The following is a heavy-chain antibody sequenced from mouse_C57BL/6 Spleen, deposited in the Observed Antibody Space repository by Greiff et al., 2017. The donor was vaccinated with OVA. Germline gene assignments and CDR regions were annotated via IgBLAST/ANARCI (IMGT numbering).Heavy chain of an antibody. CDR2: IDPSDSYT. CDR3: ARYRYFDY. Sequence: QVQLQQSGAELVKPGASVKLSCKASGYTFTSYWMQWVKQRPGQGLEWIGEIDPSDSYTNYNQKFKGKATLTVDTSSSTAYMQLSSLTSEDSAVYYCARYRYFDYWGQGTTLTVSS. J-gene: IGHJ2*01. V-gene: IGHV1-50*01. CDR1: GYTFTSYW.